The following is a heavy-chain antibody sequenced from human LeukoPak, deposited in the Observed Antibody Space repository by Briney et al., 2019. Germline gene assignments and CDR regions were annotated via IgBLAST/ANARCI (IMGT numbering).Heavy chain of an antibody. Sequence: SETLSLTCTVSGGSISSHYWTWIRQPPGKGLEWIAYVYSTGSAYYNPSLKSRVTISVDASKNQFSLKVASVTAADTAVYYCTSWGFDTLIGHGLDSWGQGTLVTVSS. CDR2: VYSTGSA. V-gene: IGHV4-59*11. CDR3: TSWGFDTLIGHGLDS. CDR1: GGSISSHY. J-gene: IGHJ4*02. D-gene: IGHD3-9*01.